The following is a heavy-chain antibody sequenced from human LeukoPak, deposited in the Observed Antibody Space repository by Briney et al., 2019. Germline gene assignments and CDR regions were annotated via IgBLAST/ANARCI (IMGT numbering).Heavy chain of an antibody. V-gene: IGHV2-5*02. D-gene: IGHD3/OR15-3a*01. Sequence: SGPTLVKPTQTLTLTCTFSGFSLSTNAVGVGWIRQPPGKALEWLASIYWDDDRRYSPSLKSRLTITKDTSKNQVVLTLTNMDPVDTATYYCAHIGTYFFHYWGQGTLVTVSS. CDR3: AHIGTYFFHY. CDR2: IYWDDDR. CDR1: GFSLSTNAVG. J-gene: IGHJ4*02.